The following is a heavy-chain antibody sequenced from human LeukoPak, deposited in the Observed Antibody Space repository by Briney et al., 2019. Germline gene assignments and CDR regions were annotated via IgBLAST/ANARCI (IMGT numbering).Heavy chain of an antibody. D-gene: IGHD1-1*01. J-gene: IGHJ4*02. CDR2: INHSGST. CDR3: ARRAGTTRGRYFDY. CDR1: GGSFSGYY. Sequence: SETLSLTCAVYGGSFSGYYWSWIRQPPGKGLEWIGEINHSGSTNYNPSLKSRVTISVDTSKNQFSLKLSSVTAADTAVYYCARRAGTTRGRYFDYWGQGTLVTVSS. V-gene: IGHV4-34*01.